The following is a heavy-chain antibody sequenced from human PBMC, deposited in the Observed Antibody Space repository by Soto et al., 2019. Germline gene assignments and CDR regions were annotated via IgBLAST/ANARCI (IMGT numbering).Heavy chain of an antibody. Sequence: GGSLRLSCAASGFTFSDYYMSWIRQAPGKGLEWVSYISSSGSTIYYADSVKGRFTISRDNAKNSLYLQMNSLRAEDTAVYYCARMDDYDFWSGFYMDVWGKGTTVTVSS. CDR3: ARMDDYDFWSGFYMDV. J-gene: IGHJ6*03. D-gene: IGHD3-3*01. CDR1: GFTFSDYY. V-gene: IGHV3-11*01. CDR2: ISSSGSTI.